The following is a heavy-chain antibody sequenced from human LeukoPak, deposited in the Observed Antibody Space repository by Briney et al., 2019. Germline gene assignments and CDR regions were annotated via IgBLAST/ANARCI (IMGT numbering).Heavy chain of an antibody. CDR2: MNPNSGNT. V-gene: IGHV1-8*03. D-gene: IGHD6-13*01. CDR1: GYTFTSYD. Sequence: ASVKVSCKASGYTFTSYDINWVRQATGQGLEWMGWMNPNSGNTGYAQKFQGRVTITRNTSISTAYMELSSLRSGDTAVYYCARWIPAAAHVDYWGQGTLVTVSS. CDR3: ARWIPAAAHVDY. J-gene: IGHJ4*02.